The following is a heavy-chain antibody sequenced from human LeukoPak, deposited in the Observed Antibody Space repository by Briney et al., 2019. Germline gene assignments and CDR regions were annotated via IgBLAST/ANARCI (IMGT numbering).Heavy chain of an antibody. CDR1: GDSISSYS. CDR2: VYYSGST. J-gene: IGHJ2*01. Sequence: SESLSLTCTVSGDSISSYSWSWIRQPPGKGLEWIGYVYYSGSTNYNPSLKSRVTISADTSKNQFSLKVRSVTAADTAVYYCARDPPQPGITAAGYFDLWGRGTLVTVSS. V-gene: IGHV4-59*01. CDR3: ARDPPQPGITAAGYFDL. D-gene: IGHD6-13*01.